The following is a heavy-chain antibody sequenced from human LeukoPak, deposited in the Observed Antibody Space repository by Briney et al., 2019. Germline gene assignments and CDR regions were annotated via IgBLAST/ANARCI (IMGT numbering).Heavy chain of an antibody. CDR1: GYSISSGYY. D-gene: IGHD3-3*01. J-gene: IGHJ6*03. CDR2: IYHSGST. CDR3: ARQSLYYDFWSALDYYMDV. Sequence: SEPLSLTCAVSGYSISSGYYWGWIRQPPGKGLEWIGSIYHSGSTYYNPSLKSRVTISVDTSKNQFSLKLSSVTAADTAVYYCARQSLYYDFWSALDYYMDVWGKGTTVTVSS. V-gene: IGHV4-38-2*01.